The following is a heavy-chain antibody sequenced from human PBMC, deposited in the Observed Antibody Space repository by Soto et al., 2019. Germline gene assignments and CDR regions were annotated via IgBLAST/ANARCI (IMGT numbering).Heavy chain of an antibody. V-gene: IGHV4-34*01. Sequence: QVQLQQWGAGLLKPSETLSLTCAVYGGSFSGYYWTWIRQPPGTGLEWMGEINHSGSTNYNPSLKSRVTISVDTPKNQFSLKLTSVTAADTAVYYCARDKITGLFDYWGQGTLVTVSS. CDR3: ARDKITGLFDY. CDR2: INHSGST. J-gene: IGHJ4*02. CDR1: GGSFSGYY. D-gene: IGHD2-8*02.